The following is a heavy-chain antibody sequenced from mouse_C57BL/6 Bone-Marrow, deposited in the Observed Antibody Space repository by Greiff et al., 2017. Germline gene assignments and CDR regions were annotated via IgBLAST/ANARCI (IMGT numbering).Heavy chain of an antibody. J-gene: IGHJ2*01. Sequence: QVQLQQSGAELMKPGASVKLSCKATGYTFTGYWIEWVKQRPGHGLEWIGEILPGSGSTNYNEKFKGKATFTAVTSSSTAYMQLSSLTTEDSAIYYSARSGLRLREEFDYWGQGTTLTVSS. D-gene: IGHD3-2*02. V-gene: IGHV1-9*01. CDR2: ILPGSGST. CDR3: ARSGLRLREEFDY. CDR1: GYTFTGYW.